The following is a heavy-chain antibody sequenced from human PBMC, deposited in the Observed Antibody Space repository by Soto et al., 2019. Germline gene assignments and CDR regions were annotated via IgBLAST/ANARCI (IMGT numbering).Heavy chain of an antibody. J-gene: IGHJ4*02. V-gene: IGHV3-23*01. CDR1: GFTFSGYA. D-gene: IGHD6-19*01. CDR2: VSGSGGGGST. CDR3: AWHTSRWDYYAY. Sequence: HPGGYLGLSCAGSGFTFSGYAMTWVRQAPGKGLEWVSAVSGSGGGGSTFYADSVKGRFTISRDNAKNTLYLQMNSLRAEDTAVYYCAWHTSRWDYYAYRGQRSPVTVSS.